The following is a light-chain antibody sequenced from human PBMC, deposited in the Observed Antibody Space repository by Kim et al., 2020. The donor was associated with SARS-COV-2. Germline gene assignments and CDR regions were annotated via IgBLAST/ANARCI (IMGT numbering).Light chain of an antibody. V-gene: IGLV2-14*03. CDR3: SSDTSYSKV. CDR1: SSDVGGSIY. CDR2: DVS. J-gene: IGLJ3*02. Sequence: QSALTQPASVSGSPGQSITIYCTGTSSDVGGSIYVSWYQQHPGKAPKLIIYDVSNRPSGVSDRLYGSKSANTASLTISGLQAEDEADYYCSSDTSYSKVFGGGTQLTVL.